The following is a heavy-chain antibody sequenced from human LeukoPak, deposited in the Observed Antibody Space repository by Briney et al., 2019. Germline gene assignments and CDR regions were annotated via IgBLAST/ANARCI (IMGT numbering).Heavy chain of an antibody. Sequence: ASVKVPCKASGHIFTSYYMYWVRQAPGQGLEWMGIINPSGGSIRYAQKFQGRVTMTRNTSISTAYMELSSLRSEDTAVYYCARGDTGINWFDPWGQGTLVTVSS. D-gene: IGHD5-18*01. J-gene: IGHJ5*02. CDR2: INPSGGSI. V-gene: IGHV1-46*01. CDR1: GHIFTSYY. CDR3: ARGDTGINWFDP.